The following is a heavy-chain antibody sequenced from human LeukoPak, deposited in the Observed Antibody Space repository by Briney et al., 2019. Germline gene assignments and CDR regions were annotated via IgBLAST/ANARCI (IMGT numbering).Heavy chain of an antibody. D-gene: IGHD3-22*01. J-gene: IGHJ4*02. V-gene: IGHV1-18*01. CDR2: TSAYDGNT. CDR3: ARSAAYYYDSSGYYSLFDY. CDR1: GYTFTSYG. Sequence: ASVKVSCKASGYTFTSYGISWVRQAPGQGLEWMGWTSAYDGNTNYAQKLQGRVTMTTDTSTSTAYMELRSLRSDDTAVYYCARSAAYYYDSSGYYSLFDYWGQGTLVTVSS.